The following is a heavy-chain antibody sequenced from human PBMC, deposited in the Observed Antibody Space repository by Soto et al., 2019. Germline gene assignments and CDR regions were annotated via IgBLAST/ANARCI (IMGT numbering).Heavy chain of an antibody. CDR1: GGSISSGGYY. D-gene: IGHD4-17*01. J-gene: IGHJ3*02. Sequence: SETLSLTCTVSGGSISSGGYYWSWIRQHPGKXLEXXGXIXYXGXXXXXXSLKSRVTISVDTSKNQFSMKLSSVTDADTAVYYCARERFSGAFDIWGQGTMVTVS. V-gene: IGHV4-31*03. CDR2: IXYXGXX. CDR3: ARERFSGAFDI.